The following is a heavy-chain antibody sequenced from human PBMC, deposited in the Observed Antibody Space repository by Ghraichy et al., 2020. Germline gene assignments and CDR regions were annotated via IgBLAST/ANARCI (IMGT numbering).Heavy chain of an antibody. V-gene: IGHV3-23*01. CDR1: GFTFSSYA. Sequence: GESLNISCAASGFTFSSYAMSWVRQAPGKGLEWVSAISGSGGSTYYADSVKGRFTISRDNSKNTLYLQMNSLRAEDTAVYYCAKELTTVTTSRDDYWGQGTLVTVSS. CDR2: ISGSGGST. D-gene: IGHD4-17*01. CDR3: AKELTTVTTSRDDY. J-gene: IGHJ4*02.